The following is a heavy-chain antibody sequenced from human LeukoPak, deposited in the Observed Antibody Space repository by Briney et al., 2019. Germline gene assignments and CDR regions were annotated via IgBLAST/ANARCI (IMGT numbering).Heavy chain of an antibody. CDR3: ARESAPYYDSSGYPDY. CDR1: GGSISSGGYY. J-gene: IGHJ4*02. CDR2: IYYSGST. D-gene: IGHD3-22*01. Sequence: SETLSLTRTVSGGSISSGGYYWSWIRQHPGKGLEWIGYIYYSGSTYYNPSLKSRVTISVDTSKNQFSLKLSSVTAADTAVYYCARESAPYYDSSGYPDYWGQGTLVTVSS. V-gene: IGHV4-31*03.